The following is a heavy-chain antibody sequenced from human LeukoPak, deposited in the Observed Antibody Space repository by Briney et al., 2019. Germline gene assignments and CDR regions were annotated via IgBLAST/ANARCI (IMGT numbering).Heavy chain of an antibody. J-gene: IGHJ5*02. CDR2: ISGGGAGT. D-gene: IGHD2-2*01. V-gene: IGHV3-23*01. CDR3: ARLPAAINGYFDP. CDR1: GFTVSSNY. Sequence: PGGSLRLSCAASGFTVSSNYMSWVRQAPGKGLEWVSAISGGGAGTYYADSVKGRFTISRDNSKNTLYLQMYSLRAEDTAVYYCARLPAAINGYFDPWGQGTLVTVSS.